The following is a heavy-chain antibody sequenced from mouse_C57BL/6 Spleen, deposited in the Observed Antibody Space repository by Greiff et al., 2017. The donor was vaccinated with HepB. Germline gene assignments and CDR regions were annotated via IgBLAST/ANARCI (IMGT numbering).Heavy chain of an antibody. CDR1: GFSFNTYA. V-gene: IGHV10-1*01. CDR2: IRSKSNNYAT. CDR3: VRQPDLLWDYYAMDY. Sequence: EVQGVESGGGLVQPKGSLKLSCAASGFSFNTYAMNWVRQAPGKGLEWVARIRSKSNNYATYYADSVKDRFTISRDDSESMLYLQMNNLKTEDTAMYYCVRQPDLLWDYYAMDYWGQGTSVTVSS. J-gene: IGHJ4*01. D-gene: IGHD2-1*01.